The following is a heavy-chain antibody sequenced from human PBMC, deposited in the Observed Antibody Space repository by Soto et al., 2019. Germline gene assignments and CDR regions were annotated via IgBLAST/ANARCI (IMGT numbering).Heavy chain of an antibody. D-gene: IGHD6-19*01. V-gene: IGHV3-30*18. CDR2: ISNDGSNK. CDR1: GFTFSSYG. J-gene: IGHJ4*02. CDR3: AKDLGGLVYHFDY. Sequence: QVQLVESGGGVVQPGRSLRLSCAASGFTFSSYGMHWVRQAPGKGLEWVTVISNDGSNKYYADSVKGRFTISRDKSKNTLYRQQTSLRAEATAVYYCAKDLGGLVYHFDYWGQGTLVTVSS.